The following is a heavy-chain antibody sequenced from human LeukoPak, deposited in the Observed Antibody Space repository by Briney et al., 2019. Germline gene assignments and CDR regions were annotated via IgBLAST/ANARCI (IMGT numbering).Heavy chain of an antibody. CDR2: LDTDGSDT. V-gene: IGHV3-74*01. Sequence: GGSLRLSCAASGFTFSNYWMHWVRQAPGKGLVWVSRLDTDGSDTSYADSVKGRFTISRDNAKNTLYLQMNSLRAEDTAVYYCAKDKGARFLEWSGLDYWGQGTLVTVSS. CDR3: AKDKGARFLEWSGLDY. D-gene: IGHD3-3*01. CDR1: GFTFSNYW. J-gene: IGHJ4*02.